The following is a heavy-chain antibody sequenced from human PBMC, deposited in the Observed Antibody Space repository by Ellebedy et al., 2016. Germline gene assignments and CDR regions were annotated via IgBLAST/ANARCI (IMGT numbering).Heavy chain of an antibody. J-gene: IGHJ4*02. D-gene: IGHD3-16*02. CDR2: FDPEDGET. CDR1: GYTLTELS. CDR3: ATTGLAGRLRLGELSFHRGDYFDY. Sequence: ASVKVSXKVSGYTLTELSMHWVRQAPGKGLEWMGGFDPEDGETIYAQKFQGRVTMTEDTSTDTAYMELSSLRSEDTAVYYCATTGLAGRLRLGELSFHRGDYFDYWGQGTLVTVSS. V-gene: IGHV1-24*01.